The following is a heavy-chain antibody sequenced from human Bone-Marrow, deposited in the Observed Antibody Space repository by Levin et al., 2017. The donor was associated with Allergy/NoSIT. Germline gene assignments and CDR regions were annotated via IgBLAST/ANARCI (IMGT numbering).Heavy chain of an antibody. D-gene: IGHD3-3*02. CDR3: ARDKDPFRRGPYDAFDI. J-gene: IGHJ3*02. CDR2: ISYDGSNK. Sequence: GESLKISCAASGFTFSSYAMHWVRQAPGKGLEWVAVISYDGSNKYYADSVKGRFTISRDNSKNTLYLQMNSLRAEDTAVYYCARDKDPFRRGPYDAFDIWGQGTMVTVSS. V-gene: IGHV3-30-3*01. CDR1: GFTFSSYA.